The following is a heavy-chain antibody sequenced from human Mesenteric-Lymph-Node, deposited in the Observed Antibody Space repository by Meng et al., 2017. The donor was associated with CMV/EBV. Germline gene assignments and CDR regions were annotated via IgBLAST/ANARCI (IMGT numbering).Heavy chain of an antibody. CDR1: GGSVSSVNYY. J-gene: IGHJ4*02. Sequence: SETLSLTCTVSGGSVSSVNYYWSWIRQPPGKGLEWIGYIYHSGSTNYNPSLKSRVTISVDTSKNQFSLKLSSVTAADTAVYYCARPSHYYNSGSSNSEFWGQGILVTVSS. CDR2: IYHSGST. CDR3: ARPSHYYNSGSSNSEF. D-gene: IGHD3-10*01. V-gene: IGHV4-61*01.